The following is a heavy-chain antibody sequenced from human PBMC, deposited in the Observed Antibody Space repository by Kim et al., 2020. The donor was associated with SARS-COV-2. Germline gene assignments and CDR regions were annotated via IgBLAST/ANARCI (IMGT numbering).Heavy chain of an antibody. V-gene: IGHV3-30*04. CDR3: ARDRGATIDY. J-gene: IGHJ4*02. CDR1: GFTFSSYA. CDR2: ISYDGSNK. Sequence: GGSLRLSCAASGFTFSSYAMHWVRQAPGKGLEWVAVISYDGSNKYYADSVKGRFTISRDNSKNTLYLQMNSLRAEDTAVYYCARDRGATIDYWGQGTLVTVSS. D-gene: IGHD5-12*01.